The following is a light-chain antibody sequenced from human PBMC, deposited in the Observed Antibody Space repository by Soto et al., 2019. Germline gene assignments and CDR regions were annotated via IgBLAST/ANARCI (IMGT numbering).Light chain of an antibody. CDR1: NSDVGRYNF. Sequence: QSALTQPRSVSGSPGQSVTISCTGTNSDVGRYNFVSWYQQLPGKAPKLLISAVSQRPSGVPDRFSGSKSGNTASLTISGLQAAAEADYFCYSYTDSEIWVFGGGTKLTVL. CDR3: YSYTDSEIWV. J-gene: IGLJ3*02. V-gene: IGLV2-11*01. CDR2: AVS.